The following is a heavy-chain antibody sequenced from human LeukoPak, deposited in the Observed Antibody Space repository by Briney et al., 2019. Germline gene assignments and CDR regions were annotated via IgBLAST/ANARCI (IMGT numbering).Heavy chain of an antibody. D-gene: IGHD2-15*01. J-gene: IGHJ4*02. CDR1: RLTFSDYD. CDR2: IYYDGTNK. V-gene: IGHV3-30*18. CDR3: AKSTCSDGTCSLCYFDY. Sequence: GGSLRLSCAASRLTFSDYDINWIRQAPGKGLEWVALIYYDGTNKYYADSVKGRFSISRDNSKNRLYPQMDSLREQDTAVYDCAKSTCSDGTCSLCYFDYWGQGTLVTVSS.